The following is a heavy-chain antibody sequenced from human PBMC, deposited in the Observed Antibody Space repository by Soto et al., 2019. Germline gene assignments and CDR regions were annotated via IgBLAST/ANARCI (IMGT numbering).Heavy chain of an antibody. CDR1: GYTFTSYA. D-gene: IGHD2-21*02. CDR3: ARVSLVTIRGWFDP. J-gene: IGHJ5*02. Sequence: ASVKVSCKASGYTFTSYAMHWVRQAPGQRLEWMGWINAGNGNTKYSQKFQGRVTITRDTSASTAYMELSSLRSEDTAVYYCARVSLVTIRGWFDPWGQGTLVTVSS. CDR2: INAGNGNT. V-gene: IGHV1-3*01.